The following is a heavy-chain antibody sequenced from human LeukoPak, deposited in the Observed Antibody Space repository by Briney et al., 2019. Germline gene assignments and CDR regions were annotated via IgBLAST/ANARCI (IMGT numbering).Heavy chain of an antibody. CDR1: GFTFSSYA. CDR3: ARGYYYGSGSYPTDY. CDR2: IYYSGST. V-gene: IGHV4-30-4*08. Sequence: LRLSCAASGFTFSSYAMSWVRQPPGKGLEWIGYIYYSGSTYYNPSLKSRVTISVDTSKNQFSLKLSSVTAADTAVYYCARGYYYGSGSYPTDYWGQGTLVTVSS. D-gene: IGHD3-10*01. J-gene: IGHJ4*02.